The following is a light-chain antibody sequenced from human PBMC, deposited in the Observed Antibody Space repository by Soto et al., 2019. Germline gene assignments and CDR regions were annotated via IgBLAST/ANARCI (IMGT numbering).Light chain of an antibody. J-gene: IGKJ1*01. CDR2: AAS. CDR3: QRYNSAST. Sequence: DIQMTQSPSSLSASVGDRVTITCRASQDISNALAWYQQKPGKVPELLIYAASTLQSGVPPRFSGNGPGTDFSLTIYSLQPEDVATYYCQRYNSASTFGPGTKVEIK. V-gene: IGKV1-27*01. CDR1: QDISNA.